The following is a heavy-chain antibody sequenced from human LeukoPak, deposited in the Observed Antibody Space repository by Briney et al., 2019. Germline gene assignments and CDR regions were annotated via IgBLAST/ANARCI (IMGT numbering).Heavy chain of an antibody. V-gene: IGHV1-24*01. J-gene: IGHJ5*02. CDR2: FDPEDGET. CDR1: GYTLTELS. D-gene: IGHD6-19*01. CDR3: ATAHSSGWSNWFDP. Sequence: GASVKVPCKVSGYTLTELSMHWVRQAPGKGLEWMGGFDPEDGETIYAQKFQGRVTMTEDTSTDTAYMELSSLRSEDTAVYYCATAHSSGWSNWFDPWGQGTLVTVSS.